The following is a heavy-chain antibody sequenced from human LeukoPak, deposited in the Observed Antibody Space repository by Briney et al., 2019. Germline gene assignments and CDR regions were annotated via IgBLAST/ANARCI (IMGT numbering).Heavy chain of an antibody. CDR3: ARSGFWSGYYTGSYYYYYMDV. V-gene: IGHV3-20*04. D-gene: IGHD3-3*01. Sequence: GGSLRLSCAASGFTFDDYGMSWVRQAPGKGLEWVSGINWNGGSTGYADSVKGRFTISRDNAKNSLYLQMNSLRAEDTALYYCARSGFWSGYYTGSYYYYYMDVWGKGTTVTVSS. J-gene: IGHJ6*03. CDR1: GFTFDDYG. CDR2: INWNGGST.